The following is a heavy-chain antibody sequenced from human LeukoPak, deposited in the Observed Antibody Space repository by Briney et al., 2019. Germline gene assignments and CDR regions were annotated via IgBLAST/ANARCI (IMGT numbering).Heavy chain of an antibody. CDR2: IRSKANNYAT. V-gene: IGHV3-73*01. Sequence: GGSLRLSCAASGFTFSGSAMHWVRQASGKGLEWVGRIRSKANNYATVYAASVKGRFTISRDDSKNTLYLQMNSLRDEDTARYYCAKIRAPAYDVWGQGTMVTVSS. CDR1: GFTFSGSA. CDR3: AKIRAPAYDV. J-gene: IGHJ3*01. D-gene: IGHD3-3*02.